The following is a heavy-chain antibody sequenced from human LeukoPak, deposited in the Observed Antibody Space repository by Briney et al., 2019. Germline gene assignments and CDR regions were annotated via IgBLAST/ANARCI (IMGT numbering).Heavy chain of an antibody. D-gene: IGHD5-24*01. CDR2: ISGSGGST. CDR3: GKAGDGYNYVFGDY. J-gene: IGHJ4*02. CDR1: GFTFSSYA. V-gene: IGHV3-23*01. Sequence: GASLRLSCAASGFTFSSYAMSWVRQAPGKGLEWVSAISGSGGSTYCADSVKGRFTISRDNSKNTLYLQMNSLRAEDTAVYYCGKAGDGYNYVFGDYWGQGTLVTVSS.